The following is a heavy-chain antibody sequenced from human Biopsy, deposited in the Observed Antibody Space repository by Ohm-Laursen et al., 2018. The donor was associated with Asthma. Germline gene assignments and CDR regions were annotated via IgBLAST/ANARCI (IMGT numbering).Heavy chain of an antibody. V-gene: IGHV1-3*01. D-gene: IGHD3-9*01. CDR2: INAGNGNT. J-gene: IGHJ3*02. Sequence: ASVKVSCKASGYTFISYAIHWVRRAPGQRLEWMGWINAGNGNTKYSQKFQGRVTITRDTSASTAYMELSSLRSEDTAVYYCARTYYDFLTGQVNDAFATWGQGTMVTVSS. CDR1: GYTFISYA. CDR3: ARTYYDFLTGQVNDAFAT.